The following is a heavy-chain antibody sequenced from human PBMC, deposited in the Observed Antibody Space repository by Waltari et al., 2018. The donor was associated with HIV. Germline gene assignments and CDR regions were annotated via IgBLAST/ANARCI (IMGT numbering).Heavy chain of an antibody. CDR3: ARGGASTTPRDYNYYGLDV. Sequence: QVELVQSGAEVKKPGASVKVSCKASGYTFTDNYIHWVRQAPGHGLEWMGWINPESGGTKHSQKVQGRVTMTRDTSMSTVYMEVSRLTSDDTAVYYCARGGASTTPRDYNYYGLDVWGQGTTVTVSS. V-gene: IGHV1-2*02. CDR2: INPESGGT. CDR1: GYTFTDNY. D-gene: IGHD2-2*01. J-gene: IGHJ6*02.